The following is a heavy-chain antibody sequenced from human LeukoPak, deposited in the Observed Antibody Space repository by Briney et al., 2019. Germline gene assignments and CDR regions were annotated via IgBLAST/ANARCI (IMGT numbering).Heavy chain of an antibody. J-gene: IGHJ4*02. Sequence: GGSLRLSCAASGFTFSSHWMHWVRQAPGKGLVWVSRINGDGSNTTYADSVKGRFTISRDNAKNTLYLQMNSLRAEDTAVYYCASLVVVGDFDYWGQGTLVTVSS. CDR3: ASLVVVGDFDY. CDR2: INGDGSNT. CDR1: GFTFSSHW. V-gene: IGHV3-74*03. D-gene: IGHD2-15*01.